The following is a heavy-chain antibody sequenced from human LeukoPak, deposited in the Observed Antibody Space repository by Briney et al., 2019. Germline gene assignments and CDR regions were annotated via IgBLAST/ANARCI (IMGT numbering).Heavy chain of an antibody. CDR3: VGSPTYYYMDV. D-gene: IGHD3-10*01. Sequence: RGSLTLSCAASGSTFRNHTIHWVRQAPGKGLEWVSVISHDGGNDYYRDSVKGRFTISRDNSKNTVLLQMNSLSPDDTAIYYCVGSPTYYYMDVWGTGSTVTVSS. J-gene: IGHJ6*03. V-gene: IGHV3-30*04. CDR2: ISHDGGND. CDR1: GSTFRNHT.